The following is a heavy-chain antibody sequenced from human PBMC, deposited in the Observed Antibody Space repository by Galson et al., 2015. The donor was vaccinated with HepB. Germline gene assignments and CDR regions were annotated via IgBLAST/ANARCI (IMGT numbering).Heavy chain of an antibody. CDR3: ARETYEVAGTRYFAY. Sequence: SCKASRDTFFNFYIHWVRQAPGQGLEWMGIINPGANSAVYAQKFQGRVSMTSDTSTYTVFMDLSSLRSGDTAIYYCARETYEVAGTRYFAYWGQGSLVTVSS. V-gene: IGHV1-46*03. CDR1: RDTFFNFY. J-gene: IGHJ4*02. D-gene: IGHD1/OR15-1a*01. CDR2: INPGANSA.